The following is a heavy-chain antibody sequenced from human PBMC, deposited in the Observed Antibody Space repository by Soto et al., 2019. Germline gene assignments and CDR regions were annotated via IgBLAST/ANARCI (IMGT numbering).Heavy chain of an antibody. J-gene: IGHJ4*02. CDR2: ISGSGGST. V-gene: IGHV3-23*01. CDR3: ARRGSGSHYEH. D-gene: IGHD1-26*01. CDR1: GFTFSSYA. Sequence: EVQLLESGGGLVQPGGSLRLSCAASGFTFSSYAMRWVRQAPGKGLEWVSAISGSGGSTYYADSVKGRFTISRDNSKNTLYLQMNSLRAEDTAVYYCARRGSGSHYEHWGQGTLVTVSS.